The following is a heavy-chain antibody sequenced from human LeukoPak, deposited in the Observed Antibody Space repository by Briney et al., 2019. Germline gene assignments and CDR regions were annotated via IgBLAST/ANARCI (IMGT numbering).Heavy chain of an antibody. V-gene: IGHV3-30-3*01. CDR2: ISNDGSTK. Sequence: GGSLRLSCAASEFTFSNYAIHWVRQAPGKGLEWVAGISNDGSTKYYADSVKGRFTISRDSSKNTLYLQMNSLRADDTAVYYCARDLGGATLDAFDIWGRGTMVTVSS. CDR1: EFTFSNYA. CDR3: ARDLGGATLDAFDI. J-gene: IGHJ3*02. D-gene: IGHD1-26*01.